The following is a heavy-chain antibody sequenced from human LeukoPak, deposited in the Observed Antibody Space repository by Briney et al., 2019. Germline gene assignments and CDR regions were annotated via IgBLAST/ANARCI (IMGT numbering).Heavy chain of an antibody. CDR2: ISGYTGNT. D-gene: IGHD1-1*01. V-gene: IGHV1-18*01. J-gene: IGHJ4*02. Sequence: GASVKVSCKASGDTFTNYGITWVRQAPGQGLEWMGWISGYTGNTNYAQRLQGRVSMTTDTSTSTAYMELRSLRSDDTAVYYCARDREYKLYSPTPGFWGQGTLVTVSS. CDR3: ARDREYKLYSPTPGF. CDR1: GDTFTNYG.